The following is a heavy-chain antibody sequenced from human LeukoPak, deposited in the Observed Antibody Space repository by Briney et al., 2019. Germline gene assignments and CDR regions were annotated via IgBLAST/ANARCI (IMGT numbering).Heavy chain of an antibody. J-gene: IGHJ6*02. CDR3: AREGKYCSSTSCYKYYYYYGMDV. D-gene: IGHD2-2*01. V-gene: IGHV1-2*06. CDR2: INPNSGGT. Sequence: ASVKVSCKASGYTFTGYYMHWVRQAPGQGLEWMGRINPNSGGTNYAQKFQGRVIMTRDTSISTAYMELSRLRSDDTAVYYCAREGKYCSSTSCYKYYYYYGMDVWGQGTTVTVSS. CDR1: GYTFTGYY.